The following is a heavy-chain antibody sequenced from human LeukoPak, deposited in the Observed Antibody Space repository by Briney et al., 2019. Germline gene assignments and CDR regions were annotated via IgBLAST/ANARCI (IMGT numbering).Heavy chain of an antibody. Sequence: SETLSLTCSVSGGSISSDYWSWIRHPPEKGLEWIGYILYSGSTNYNPSLKSRLTISVDTSKNQFSLKLSSVTAADTAVYYCAREYCTRTTCYFDYWGQGTLVTVSS. CDR2: ILYSGST. CDR3: AREYCTRTTCYFDY. V-gene: IGHV4-59*01. D-gene: IGHD2-2*01. CDR1: GGSISSDY. J-gene: IGHJ4*02.